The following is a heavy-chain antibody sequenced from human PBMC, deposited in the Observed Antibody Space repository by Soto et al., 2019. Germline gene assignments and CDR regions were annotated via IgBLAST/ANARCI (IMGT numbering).Heavy chain of an antibody. CDR1: GGSFSGYY. V-gene: IGHV4-34*01. J-gene: IGHJ3*02. CDR2: INHSGST. D-gene: IGHD2-15*01. CDR3: ARGWYCSGGSCYSGAFDI. Sequence: QVQLQQWGAGLLKPSETLSLTCAVYGGSFSGYYWSWIRQPPGKGLEWIGEINHSGSTNYNPSLKSRVTISVDTSKNQFSLKLSSVTAAGTAVYYCARGWYCSGGSCYSGAFDIWGQGTMVTVSS.